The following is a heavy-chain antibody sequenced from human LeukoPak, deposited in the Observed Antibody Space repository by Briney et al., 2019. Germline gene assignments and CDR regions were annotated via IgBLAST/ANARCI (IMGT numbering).Heavy chain of an antibody. CDR2: MNPNSGNT. Sequence: ASVKVSCKASGGTFSSYAISWVRQAPGQGLEWMGWMNPNSGNTGYAQKFQGRVTITRNTSISTAYMELSSLRSEDTAVYYCATSSYYYDSSGYDYYMDVWGKGTTVTVSS. J-gene: IGHJ6*03. CDR1: GGTFSSYA. CDR3: ATSSYYYDSSGYDYYMDV. V-gene: IGHV1-8*03. D-gene: IGHD3-22*01.